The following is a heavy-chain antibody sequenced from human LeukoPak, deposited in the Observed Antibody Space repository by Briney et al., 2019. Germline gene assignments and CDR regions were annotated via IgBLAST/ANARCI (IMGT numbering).Heavy chain of an antibody. Sequence: ASVKVSCKASGYTFTSYYIHWVRQAPGQGLEWMGMINPSGGSTYYADSVNGRFAISRDNSRNTLFLQMNSLRAEDTALYYCASAREYCGSAECYEYFQHWGQGTLVTVSS. J-gene: IGHJ1*01. V-gene: IGHV1-46*04. D-gene: IGHD2-21*01. CDR3: ASAREYCGSAECYEYFQH. CDR1: GYTFTSYY. CDR2: INPSGGST.